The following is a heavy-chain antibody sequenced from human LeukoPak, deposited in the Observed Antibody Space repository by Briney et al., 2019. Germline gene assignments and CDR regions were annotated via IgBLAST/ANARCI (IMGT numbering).Heavy chain of an antibody. J-gene: IGHJ4*02. D-gene: IGHD5-24*01. CDR2: IKQDGGEK. CDR3: AGRGDGNLYYFDH. Sequence: GGSLRLSCAASGFTFSSYWMSWVRQAPGKGLEWVANIKQDGGEKYYVDSVKGPFTISRDNAKNSLYLQMNSLRPEDTAVYYCAGRGDGNLYYFDHWGQGTLVTASS. V-gene: IGHV3-7*04. CDR1: GFTFSSYW.